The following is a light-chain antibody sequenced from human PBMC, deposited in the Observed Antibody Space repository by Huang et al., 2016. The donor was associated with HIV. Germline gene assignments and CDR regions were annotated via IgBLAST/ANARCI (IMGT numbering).Light chain of an antibody. CDR1: QTISSY. CDR2: TAS. V-gene: IGKV1-39*01. CDR3: QQSYAAPYT. Sequence: DIRLTQSPSSLSASVGDRVTITCRASQTISSYLNWYQQKPGKAPKVVIYTASSLQSGVPSRFTGSGSGTDYTLTISNLQPEDLATYDCQQSYAAPYTFGQGTKLEIK. J-gene: IGKJ2*01.